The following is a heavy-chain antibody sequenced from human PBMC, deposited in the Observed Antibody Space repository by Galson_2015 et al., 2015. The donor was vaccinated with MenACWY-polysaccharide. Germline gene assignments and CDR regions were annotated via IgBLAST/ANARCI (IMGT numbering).Heavy chain of an antibody. CDR1: GFTFSSYS. CDR2: ISSSTI. Sequence: SLRLSCAASGFTFSSYSMNWVRQAPGKGLEWVSYISSSTIYYADSVKGRFTISRDNAKNSLYLQMNSLRAEDTAVYYCATQKPATFDYWGQGTLVTVSS. CDR3: ATQKPATFDY. J-gene: IGHJ4*02. V-gene: IGHV3-48*01.